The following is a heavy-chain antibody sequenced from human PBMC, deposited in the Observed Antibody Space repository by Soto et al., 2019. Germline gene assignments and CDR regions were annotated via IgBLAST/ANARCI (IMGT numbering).Heavy chain of an antibody. CDR2: ISAYNGNT. CDR1: GYTFTSYG. CDR3: ARYRIMTTVVTGAFDI. J-gene: IGHJ3*02. V-gene: IGHV1-18*01. Sequence: QVQLVQSGAEVKKPGASVKVSCKASGYTFTSYGISWVRQAPGQGLEWMRWISAYNGNTNYAQKLQGRVTMTTDTSTSTAYMELRSLRSDDTAVYYCARYRIMTTVVTGAFDIWGQGTMVTVSS. D-gene: IGHD4-17*01.